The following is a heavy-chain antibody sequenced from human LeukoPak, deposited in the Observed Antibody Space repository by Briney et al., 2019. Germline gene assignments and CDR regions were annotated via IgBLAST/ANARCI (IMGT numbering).Heavy chain of an antibody. Sequence: TLSLTXXXSGGSISSGGYSWSWLRQHPGKGLEWIGYIYYSGSTYYNPSLKSRVTISVDTSKNQFSLKLSSVTAADTAVYYCARAYYDSSGYYPGYWGQGTLVTVSS. V-gene: IGHV4-31*03. CDR2: IYYSGST. CDR3: ARAYYDSSGYYPGY. D-gene: IGHD3-22*01. CDR1: GGSISSGGYS. J-gene: IGHJ4*02.